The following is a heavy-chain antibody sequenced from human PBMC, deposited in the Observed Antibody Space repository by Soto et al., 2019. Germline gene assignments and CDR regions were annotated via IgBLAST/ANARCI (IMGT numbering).Heavy chain of an antibody. V-gene: IGHV3-21*01. CDR2: ISSSSSYI. CDR3: ATLGVDYYDSSGYYVFGY. J-gene: IGHJ4*02. CDR1: GFTFSSYS. Sequence: GGSLRLSCAASGFTFSSYSMNWVRQAPGKGLEWVSSISSSSSYIYYADSVKGRFTISRDNAKNSLYLQMNSLRAEDTAVYYCATLGVDYYDSSGYYVFGYWGQGTLVTVSS. D-gene: IGHD3-22*01.